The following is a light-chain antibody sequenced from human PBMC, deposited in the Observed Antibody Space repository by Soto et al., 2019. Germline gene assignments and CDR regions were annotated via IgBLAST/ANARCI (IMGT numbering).Light chain of an antibody. Sequence: DIVMTQSPLSLPVTPGEPASISCRSSQSLLDRNGYNCLEWYLQKPWQSPQLLIYLGSNRASGVPGRFRVSGSCTDFTLKISRVEADDVGVYYGMQSLQTPLTFGKGTKVEIK. V-gene: IGKV2-28*01. CDR2: LGS. CDR3: MQSLQTPLT. CDR1: QSLLDRNGYNC. J-gene: IGKJ1*01.